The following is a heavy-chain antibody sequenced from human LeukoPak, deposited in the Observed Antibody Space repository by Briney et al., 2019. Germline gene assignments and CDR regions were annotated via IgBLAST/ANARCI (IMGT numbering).Heavy chain of an antibody. CDR1: AGSISSGGYY. V-gene: IGHV4-31*03. Sequence: PSKTQSLTCTVSAGSISSGGYYWSWIRQHPGKGLEWTGYIYYSGSTYYNPSLKSRVTISVDTSKNQFSLKLSSVTAADTAVYYCARTLIAARGLGFDYWGQGTLVTVSS. CDR3: ARTLIAARGLGFDY. J-gene: IGHJ4*02. CDR2: IYYSGST. D-gene: IGHD6-6*01.